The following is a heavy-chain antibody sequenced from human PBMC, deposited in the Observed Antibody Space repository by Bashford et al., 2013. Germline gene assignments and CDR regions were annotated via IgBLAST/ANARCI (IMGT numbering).Heavy chain of an antibody. J-gene: IGHJ5*02. D-gene: IGHD3-22*01. CDR2: VNYSGTT. V-gene: IGHV4-39*01. CDR1: GDSITSMTYA. CDR3: ARHHYDSSGYYFDNWFDP. Sequence: SETLSLTCSVSGDSITSMTYAWGWIRQPPGKGLEWIGDVNYSGTTYYSPALRGRVTMSVDGSKNQFSLSLISVTAADTAVYFCARHHYDSSGYYFDNWFDPWGQGTLVTVSS.